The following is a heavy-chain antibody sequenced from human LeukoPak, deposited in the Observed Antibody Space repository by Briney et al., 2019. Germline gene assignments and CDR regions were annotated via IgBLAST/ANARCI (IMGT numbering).Heavy chain of an antibody. CDR1: GGSISSYY. D-gene: IGHD6-13*01. CDR3: ARTQHSSSWYGYYYMDV. CDR2: IYYSGST. V-gene: IGHV4-59*01. Sequence: SETLSLTCTVSGGSISSYYWSWIRQPPGKGLEWIGYIYYSGSTNYNPSLKSRVTISVDTSKNQFSLKLSSVTAADTAVYYCARTQHSSSWYGYYYMDVWGKGTTVTVSS. J-gene: IGHJ6*03.